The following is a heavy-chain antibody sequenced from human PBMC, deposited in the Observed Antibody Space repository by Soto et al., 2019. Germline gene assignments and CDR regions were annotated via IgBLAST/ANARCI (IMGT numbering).Heavy chain of an antibody. CDR3: ARDRGYSYGGGFDY. J-gene: IGHJ4*02. CDR1: GFTFSSYA. D-gene: IGHD5-18*01. CDR2: ISYDGSNK. Sequence: QVQLVESGGGVVQPGRSLRLSCAASGFTFSSYAMHWVRQAPGKGLEWVAVISYDGSNKYYADSVKGRFTISRDNSKNTLYLQMNSLRAEDTAVYYCARDRGYSYGGGFDYWGQGTLVTVSS. V-gene: IGHV3-30-3*01.